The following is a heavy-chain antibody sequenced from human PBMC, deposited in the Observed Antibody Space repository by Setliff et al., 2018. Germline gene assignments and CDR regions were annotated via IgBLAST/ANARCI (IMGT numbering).Heavy chain of an antibody. V-gene: IGHV3-11*05. Sequence: PGGSLRLSCAASGFSFSDYAMSWIRQAPGKGLQWISSIVGNGAYTNYADSVKGRFTISRDNAKRSLSLQVNSLRAEDTAVYYCARGLTTTDSSGYYWRDDAFDIWGQGTMVTVS. J-gene: IGHJ3*02. CDR2: IVGNGAYT. D-gene: IGHD3-22*01. CDR1: GFSFSDYA. CDR3: ARGLTTTDSSGYYWRDDAFDI.